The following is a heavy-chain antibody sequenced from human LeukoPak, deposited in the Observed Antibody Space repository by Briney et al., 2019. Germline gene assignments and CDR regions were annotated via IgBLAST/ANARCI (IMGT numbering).Heavy chain of an antibody. CDR2: IYSGGST. D-gene: IGHD2-2*01. CDR1: GFTVSSNY. J-gene: IGHJ4*02. V-gene: IGHV3-66*01. CDR3: AKDSNVVVPAAIWDY. Sequence: GGSLRLSCAASGFTVSSNYMSWVRQAPGKGLEWVSVIYSGGSTYYADSVKGRFTISRDNSKNTLYLQMNSLRAEDTAVYYCAKDSNVVVPAAIWDYWGQGTLVTVSS.